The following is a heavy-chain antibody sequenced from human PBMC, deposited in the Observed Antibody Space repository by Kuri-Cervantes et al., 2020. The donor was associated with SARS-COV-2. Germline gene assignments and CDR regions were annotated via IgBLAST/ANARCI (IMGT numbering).Heavy chain of an antibody. CDR2: IYYSGST. V-gene: IGHV4-30-4*02. J-gene: IGHJ6*03. Sequence: SETLSLTCTVSGGSISSGDYYWSWIRQPPGKGLEWIGYIYYSGSTYYNPSLKSRVTMTRDTSTSTVYMELSSLRSEDTAVYYCARDTAIGHYDILTGYYNANYYYYMDVWGKGTTVTVSS. CDR1: GGSISSGDYY. CDR3: ARDTAIGHYDILTGYYNANYYYYMDV. D-gene: IGHD3-9*01.